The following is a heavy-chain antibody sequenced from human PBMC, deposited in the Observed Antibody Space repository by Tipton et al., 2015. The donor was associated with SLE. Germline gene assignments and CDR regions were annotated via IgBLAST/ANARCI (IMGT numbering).Heavy chain of an antibody. V-gene: IGHV3-7*01. D-gene: IGHD3-22*01. J-gene: IGHJ4*02. CDR3: ARGRTYYYDSSGYYYVPPLDY. Sequence: SLRLSCAASGFTFSSYWMSWVRQAPGKGLEWVANIKQDGSNKYYADSVKGRFTISRDNSKNTLYLQMNSLRAEDTAVYYCARGRTYYYDSSGYYYVPPLDYWGQGTLVTVSS. CDR2: IKQDGSNK. CDR1: GFTFSSYW.